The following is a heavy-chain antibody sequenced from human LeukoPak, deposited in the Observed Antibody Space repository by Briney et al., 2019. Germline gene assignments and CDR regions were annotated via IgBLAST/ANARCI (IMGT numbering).Heavy chain of an antibody. J-gene: IGHJ6*02. CDR1: GGTFSSYA. CDR3: ARAGYDFWSGYYNYYYYGMDV. D-gene: IGHD3-3*01. V-gene: IGHV1-69*13. CDR2: IIPIFGTA. Sequence: GASVKVSCKASGGTFSSYAFSWVRQAPGQGLEWMGGIIPIFGTANYAQKFQGRVTITADESTSTAYMELSSLRSEDTAVYYCARAGYDFWSGYYNYYYYGMDVWGQGTTVTVSS.